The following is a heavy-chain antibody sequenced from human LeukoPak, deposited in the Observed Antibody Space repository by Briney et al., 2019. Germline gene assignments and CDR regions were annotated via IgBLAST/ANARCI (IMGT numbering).Heavy chain of an antibody. CDR3: AKVRGNGDDVENYHYGMDV. Sequence: GGSLRLSWAASGFTFSRYAMRWVRQAPGKRLEWVWAISGSGGSTDYADSVKGRFTISRDNSKNMLYLQMNSLRAEDTAVYICAKVRGNGDDVENYHYGMDVWGQGTTVTVSS. D-gene: IGHD4-17*01. CDR2: ISGSGGST. CDR1: GFTFSRYA. V-gene: IGHV3-23*01. J-gene: IGHJ6*02.